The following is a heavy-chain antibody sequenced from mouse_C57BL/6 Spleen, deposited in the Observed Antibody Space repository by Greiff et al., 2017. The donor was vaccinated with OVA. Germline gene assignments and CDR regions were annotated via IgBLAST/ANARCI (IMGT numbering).Heavy chain of an antibody. J-gene: IGHJ2*01. CDR2: IWSGGST. V-gene: IGHV2-2*01. Sequence: QVQLQQSGPGLVQPSQSLSITCTVSGFSLTSYGVHWVRQSPGQGLEWLGVIWSGGSTDYNAAFISRLSISKDNSKSQVFFKMNSLQADDTAIYYCARGPFDYWGQGTTLTVSS. CDR1: GFSLTSYG. CDR3: ARGPFDY.